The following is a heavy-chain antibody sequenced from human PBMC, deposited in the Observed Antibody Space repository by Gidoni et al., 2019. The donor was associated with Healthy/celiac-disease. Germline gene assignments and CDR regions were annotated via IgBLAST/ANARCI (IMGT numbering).Heavy chain of an antibody. Sequence: QVQLQQWGAGRLKPSETLSLTCAVYGGSFRGYYWSWIRPPPGKGLEWIGDINHSGSTNYNPSLKSRVTISVDTSKNQFSLKLSSVTAADTAVYYCARDRYCSSTSCYRNWFDPWGQGTLVTVSS. V-gene: IGHV4-34*01. CDR3: ARDRYCSSTSCYRNWFDP. J-gene: IGHJ5*02. D-gene: IGHD2-2*01. CDR2: INHSGST. CDR1: GGSFRGYY.